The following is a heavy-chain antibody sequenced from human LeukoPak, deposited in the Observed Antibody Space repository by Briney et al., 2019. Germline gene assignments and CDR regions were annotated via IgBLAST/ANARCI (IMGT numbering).Heavy chain of an antibody. D-gene: IGHD5-12*01. V-gene: IGHV3-23*01. CDR2: IRGSTAVT. J-gene: IGHJ6*03. CDR1: GFTFSSYA. Sequence: TGGSLRLSCAASGFTFSSYAMSWVRQPPGKGLEWVSLIRGSTAVTYFADSVKGRFTVSRDNSKNTLYLQMNSLRAEDTAVYYCAKGGSNSGYDFLAWPYYYYYMDVWGKGTTVTVSS. CDR3: AKGGSNSGYDFLAWPYYYYYMDV.